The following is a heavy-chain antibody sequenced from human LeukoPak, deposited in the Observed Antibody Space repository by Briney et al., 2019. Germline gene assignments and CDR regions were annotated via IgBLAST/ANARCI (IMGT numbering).Heavy chain of an antibody. Sequence: PSETLSLTCAVYGGSFSGYYWSWIRQPPGKGLEWIGEINHSGSTNYNPSLKSRVTISVDTSKNQFSLKLSSVTAADTAVYYCARLPGYSYGRPFDYWGQGTLVTVSS. J-gene: IGHJ4*02. V-gene: IGHV4-34*01. D-gene: IGHD5-18*01. CDR1: GGSFSGYY. CDR3: ARLPGYSYGRPFDY. CDR2: INHSGST.